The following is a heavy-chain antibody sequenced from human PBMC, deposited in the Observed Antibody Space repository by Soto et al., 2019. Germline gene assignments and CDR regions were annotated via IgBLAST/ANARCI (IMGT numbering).Heavy chain of an antibody. Sequence: QVQLVQSGAEVKKPRASVKVSCKASGYTFTSYGISWVRQAPGQGHEWMGWISNNNGNTNYAQKIRGIVTMTTDTPTSTAVMELRSLRSYGAAVYFCARRTSSWPFDFWGQGTLVTVSS. V-gene: IGHV1-18*01. CDR3: ARRTSSWPFDF. CDR1: GYTFTSYG. J-gene: IGHJ4*02. CDR2: ISNNNGNT. D-gene: IGHD6-13*01.